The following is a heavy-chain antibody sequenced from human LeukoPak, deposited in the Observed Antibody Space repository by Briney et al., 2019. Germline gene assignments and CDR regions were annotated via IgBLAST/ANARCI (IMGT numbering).Heavy chain of an antibody. CDR3: ARGLWVGVVRARNY. CDR2: INPYSGCS. V-gene: IGHV1-2*02. J-gene: IGHJ4*02. D-gene: IGHD3-10*01. CDR1: GYTFTGYY. Sequence: ASVNVSCKASGYTFTGYYMHWVRQAPGQGVEGMGWINPYSGCSNYAQKFQGRVTMTRDTYISTAYMELSRMRSDDTAVDYCARGLWVGVVRARNYWGQGTLVTVSS.